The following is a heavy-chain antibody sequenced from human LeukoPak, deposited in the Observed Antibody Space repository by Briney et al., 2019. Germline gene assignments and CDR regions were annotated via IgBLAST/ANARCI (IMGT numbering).Heavy chain of an antibody. CDR1: GFTFSSYW. V-gene: IGHV3-74*01. D-gene: IGHD6-13*01. CDR3: ARDEITTGYSSSWNWFDP. Sequence: PGGSLRLSCAASGFTFSSYWMHWVRQAPGKGLVWVSRINSDGSSTSYADSVKGRLTISRDNAKNTLYLQMNSPRAEDTAVYYCARDEITTGYSSSWNWFDPWGQGTLVTVSS. CDR2: INSDGSST. J-gene: IGHJ5*02.